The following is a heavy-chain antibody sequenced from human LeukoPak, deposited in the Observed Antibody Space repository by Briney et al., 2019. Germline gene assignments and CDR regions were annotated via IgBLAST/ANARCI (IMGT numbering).Heavy chain of an antibody. V-gene: IGHV1-69*02. Sequence: SVKVSCKASGGTFSSYTISWVRQAPGQGLEWMERIIPILGIANYAQKFQGRVTITADKSTSTGYMELSSLRSEDMAVYYCARMYGQQLVRKEYFQHWGQGTLVTVSS. J-gene: IGHJ1*01. CDR3: ARMYGQQLVRKEYFQH. CDR2: IIPILGIA. D-gene: IGHD6-13*01. CDR1: GGTFSSYT.